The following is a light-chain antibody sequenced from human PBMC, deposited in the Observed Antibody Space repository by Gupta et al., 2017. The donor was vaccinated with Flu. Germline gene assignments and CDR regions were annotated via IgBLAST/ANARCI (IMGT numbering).Light chain of an antibody. J-gene: IGKJ3*01. CDR2: GAS. Sequence: EIVLTQSPGTLSLSPGERATLSCRASQSIRSTYLAWYQQKPGQAPRLLIHGASSRGTGFPDRFSGSGSGTEFTLTISGREPEDFAVYCCQQQHNSPFTFGHGTKVEIK. CDR1: QSIRSTY. CDR3: QQQHNSPFT. V-gene: IGKV3-20*01.